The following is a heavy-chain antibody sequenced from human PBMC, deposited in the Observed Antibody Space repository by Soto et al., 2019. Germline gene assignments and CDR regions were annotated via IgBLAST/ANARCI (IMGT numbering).Heavy chain of an antibody. J-gene: IGHJ4*02. CDR3: ARVPDY. V-gene: IGHV4-30-2*01. Sequence: QLQLQESASGLVKPSQTLSLTCAASGGSISSGGYSGSWIRQPPGQGLEWIAYIYHSVSTYYNPSLKSRVTISVDRSKNQFSLKLSSVTAADTAVYYCARVPDYWGQGTLVTVSS. CDR1: GGSISSGGYS. CDR2: IYHSVST.